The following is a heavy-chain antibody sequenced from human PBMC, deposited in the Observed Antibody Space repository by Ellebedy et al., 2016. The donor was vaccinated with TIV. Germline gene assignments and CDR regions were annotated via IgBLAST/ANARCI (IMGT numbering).Heavy chain of an antibody. D-gene: IGHD2-2*01. CDR2: INPNSGGT. Sequence: ASVKVSXKASRYTFTGYYMHWVRQAPGQGLEWMGWINPNSGGTNYAQKFQGWVTMTRDTSISTAYMELSRLRSDDTAVYYCARVVVPAAMTEDYYGMDVWGQGTTVTVSS. V-gene: IGHV1-2*04. CDR1: RYTFTGYY. J-gene: IGHJ6*02. CDR3: ARVVVPAAMTEDYYGMDV.